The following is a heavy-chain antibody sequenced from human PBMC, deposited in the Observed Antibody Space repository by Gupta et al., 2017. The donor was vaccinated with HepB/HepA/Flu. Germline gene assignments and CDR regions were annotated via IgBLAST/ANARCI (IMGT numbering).Heavy chain of an antibody. CDR1: GFTFSSYD. CDR3: AKDYDFWSGRDSYFDY. V-gene: IGHV3-23*01. Sequence: EVQLLESGGGLVQPGGSLRLSCAASGFTFSSYDMSWVRQVPGKGLEWVSAISGSGGSTYYADSVKGRFTISRDNSKNTLYLQMNSLRAEDTAVYYCAKDYDFWSGRDSYFDYWGQGTLVTVSS. J-gene: IGHJ4*02. CDR2: ISGSGGST. D-gene: IGHD3-3*01.